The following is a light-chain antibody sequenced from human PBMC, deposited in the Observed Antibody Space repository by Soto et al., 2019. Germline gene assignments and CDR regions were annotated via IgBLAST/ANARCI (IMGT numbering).Light chain of an antibody. CDR1: SSDVGGYNY. V-gene: IGLV2-14*01. J-gene: IGLJ1*01. Sequence: QSVLTQPASVSGCPGQSITISCTGTSSDVGGYNYVSWYQQHPGKAPKLMIYDVSNRPSGVSNRFSGSKSGNTASLTISGLQAEDEADYYCSSYTSSSTLVVFGTGTKLTVL. CDR3: SSYTSSSTLVV. CDR2: DVS.